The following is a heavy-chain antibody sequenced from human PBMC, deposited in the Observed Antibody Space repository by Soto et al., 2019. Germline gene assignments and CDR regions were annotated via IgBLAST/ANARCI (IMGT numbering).Heavy chain of an antibody. Sequence: PWGSLRLSCTASGFTFTSYGMNWVLQAPGKGLDWVSAISGSGGSTYYADSVKGRFTISRDNSKNTLYLQMNSLRAEDTAVYYCAKEAVAGHFDYWGQGTLVTVSS. CDR2: ISGSGGST. CDR3: AKEAVAGHFDY. J-gene: IGHJ4*02. D-gene: IGHD6-19*01. V-gene: IGHV3-23*01. CDR1: GFTFTSYG.